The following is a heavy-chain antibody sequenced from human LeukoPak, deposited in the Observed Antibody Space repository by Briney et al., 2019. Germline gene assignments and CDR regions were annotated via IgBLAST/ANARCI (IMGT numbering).Heavy chain of an antibody. J-gene: IGHJ4*02. CDR1: GFTFSSYA. Sequence: GRSLRLSCAASGFTFSSYAMHWVRQAPGKGLEWVTIISYDGTNKYYADSVKDRFTISRDNAKNSLYLQMNSLRAEDTAVYYCATTPFGGSGSYSDYWGQGTLVTVSS. CDR3: ATTPFGGSGSYSDY. D-gene: IGHD3-10*01. CDR2: ISYDGTNK. V-gene: IGHV3-30*04.